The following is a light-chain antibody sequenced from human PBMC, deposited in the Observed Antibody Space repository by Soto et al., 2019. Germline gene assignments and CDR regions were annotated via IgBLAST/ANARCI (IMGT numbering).Light chain of an antibody. V-gene: IGLV1-40*01. J-gene: IGLJ3*02. CDR1: SSNIGAGYD. Sequence: QSVLTQPPSVSGAPGQRVTISCTGSSSNIGAGYDVHWYQQLPGTAPKLLIYGNSNRPSGVPDRFSGSKSGTSASLAITGLQAEDEADYYRQSYDSSLVWVFGGGTKLTVL. CDR2: GNS. CDR3: QSYDSSLVWV.